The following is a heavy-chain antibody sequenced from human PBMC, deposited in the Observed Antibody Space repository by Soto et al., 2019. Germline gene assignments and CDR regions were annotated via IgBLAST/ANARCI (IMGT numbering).Heavy chain of an antibody. CDR2: IWYDGSNK. CDR3: ARGRSSSGGYYFDN. CDR1: GFTFSSYG. J-gene: IGHJ4*02. V-gene: IGHV3-33*01. D-gene: IGHD6-19*01. Sequence: GGSLRLSCAASGFTFSSYGMHWVRQAPGKGLEWVAVIWYDGSNKYYADSVKGRFTISRDNAKNSLYLQMNSLRAEDTALYYCARGRSSSGGYYFDNWGQGTLVTVSS.